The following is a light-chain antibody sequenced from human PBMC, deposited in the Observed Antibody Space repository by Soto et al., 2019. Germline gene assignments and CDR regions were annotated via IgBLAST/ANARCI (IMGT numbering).Light chain of an antibody. CDR1: QGISSA. V-gene: IGKV1-13*02. CDR2: DAS. J-gene: IGKJ4*01. Sequence: AIQLTQSPSSLSASVGDRVTITCRASQGISSALAWYQQKPGKAPKLLIYDASSLESGVPSRFSGSGSGTDFTLTISSLQPEDFATYYCQQLNSYPRGLTFGGGTKVDIK. CDR3: QQLNSYPRGLT.